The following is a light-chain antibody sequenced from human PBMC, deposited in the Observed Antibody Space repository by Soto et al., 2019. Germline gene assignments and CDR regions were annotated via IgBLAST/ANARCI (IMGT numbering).Light chain of an antibody. Sequence: QPVLTQPPSASASPGQSVTISCTGTNNDIGGYNYVSWYQHHPGKAPQLIIYDVTKRPSGVLDRFSGSKSGNTASLTVAGLQTYDEAEYFCSSYAGSSNLVFGTGTKLTVL. J-gene: IGLJ2*01. CDR1: NNDIGGYNY. CDR3: SSYAGSSNLV. V-gene: IGLV2-8*01. CDR2: DVT.